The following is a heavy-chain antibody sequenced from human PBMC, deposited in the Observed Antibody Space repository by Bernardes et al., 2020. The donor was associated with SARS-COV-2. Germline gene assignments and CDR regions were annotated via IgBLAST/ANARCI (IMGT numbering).Heavy chain of an antibody. V-gene: IGHV5-51*01. Sequence: GESLKISCKGSGYSFSNYWIGWVRQMPGKGLEWMGIIYPVDSDIKYSPSFQGQITISAEKSISTAYLQWSSLKASDTAMYYCARRGRQQLVDYWGQGTLVTVSS. CDR3: ARRGRQQLVDY. CDR1: GYSFSNYW. CDR2: IYPVDSDI. J-gene: IGHJ4*02. D-gene: IGHD6-13*01.